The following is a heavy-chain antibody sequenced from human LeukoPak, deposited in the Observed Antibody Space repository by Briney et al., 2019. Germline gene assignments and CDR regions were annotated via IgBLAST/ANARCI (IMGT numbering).Heavy chain of an antibody. Sequence: SETLSLTCAVYGGSFSGYYWSWIRQPPGKGLEWIGEINHSGSTNYNPSLKSRVTISVETSNNQYSLLLISVTAADTVVYYCASCYGGNWGGVYYYYYYMDVWGKGTTVTVSS. CDR3: ASCYGGNWGGVYYYYYYMDV. D-gene: IGHD4-23*01. J-gene: IGHJ6*03. CDR1: GGSFSGYY. CDR2: INHSGST. V-gene: IGHV4-34*01.